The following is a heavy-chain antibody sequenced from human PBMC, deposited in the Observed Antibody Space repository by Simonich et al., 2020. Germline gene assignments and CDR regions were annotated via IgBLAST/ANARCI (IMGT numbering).Heavy chain of an antibody. CDR3: AKDRGERITMIVVVIDAFDI. V-gene: IGHV3-23*01. CDR2: ISGSGGST. J-gene: IGHJ3*02. CDR1: GFTFSSYA. Sequence: GGGLVQPGGSLRLSCAASGFTFSSYAMSWVRQAPGKGLEWGSAISGSGGSTYYADSVKGRFTISRDNSKNTLYLQMNSLRAEDTAVYYCAKDRGERITMIVVVIDAFDIWGQGTMVTVSS. D-gene: IGHD3-22*01.